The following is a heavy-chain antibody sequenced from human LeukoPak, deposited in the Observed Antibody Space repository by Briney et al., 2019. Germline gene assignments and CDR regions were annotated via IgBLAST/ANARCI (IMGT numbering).Heavy chain of an antibody. CDR1: GGTFSSYA. D-gene: IGHD3-22*01. J-gene: IGHJ4*02. Sequence: ASVKVSCKASGGTFSSYAISWVRQAPGQGLEWMGRISAYNGNTNYAQKLQGRVTMTTDTSTSTAYMELRSLRSDDTAVYYCARLQTASYYDSSGYRYWGQGTLVTVSS. CDR3: ARLQTASYYDSSGYRY. V-gene: IGHV1-18*01. CDR2: ISAYNGNT.